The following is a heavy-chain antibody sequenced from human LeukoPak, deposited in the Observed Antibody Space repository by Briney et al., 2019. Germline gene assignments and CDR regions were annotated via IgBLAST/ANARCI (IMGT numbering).Heavy chain of an antibody. V-gene: IGHV4-59*13. CDR1: GASINSYY. CDR2: NHYRGTT. D-gene: IGHD4-17*01. J-gene: IGHJ4*02. Sequence: PSETLSLTCSVSGASINSYYWNWIRQSPGKGLEWLGNNHYRGTTNYNPSLKSRVTLSLDSSKSQFALKVTSVTAADTAVYYCARDEFGDFQGFDYWGQGTRVTVSS. CDR3: ARDEFGDFQGFDY.